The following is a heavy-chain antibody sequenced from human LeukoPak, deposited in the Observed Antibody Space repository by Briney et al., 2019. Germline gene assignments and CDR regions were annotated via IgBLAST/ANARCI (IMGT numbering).Heavy chain of an antibody. CDR1: GGSISSYD. V-gene: IGHV4-59*01. CDR2: IYYSGST. Sequence: SETLSLTCTVSGGSISSYDWSWIRQPPGKGLEWIGYIYYSGSTNYNPSLKSRVTISVDTSKTQFSLKLSSVTAADTAVYYCARDSGGGYSGYDYNYWGQGTLVTVSS. D-gene: IGHD5-12*01. J-gene: IGHJ4*02. CDR3: ARDSGGGYSGYDYNY.